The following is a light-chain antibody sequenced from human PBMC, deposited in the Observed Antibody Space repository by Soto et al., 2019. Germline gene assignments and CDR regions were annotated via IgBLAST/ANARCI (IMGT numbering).Light chain of an antibody. CDR2: KND. Sequence: QSVLTQPPSASGTPGQSVTISCSGSSSNIGSNTVNWYQQLSGVAPKLLIHKNDQRPSGVPDRFSGAKSDTSASLAISGLQSADEADYYCAAWDDSLTAVLFGGGTKLTVL. CDR1: SSNIGSNT. J-gene: IGLJ3*02. CDR3: AAWDDSLTAVL. V-gene: IGLV1-44*01.